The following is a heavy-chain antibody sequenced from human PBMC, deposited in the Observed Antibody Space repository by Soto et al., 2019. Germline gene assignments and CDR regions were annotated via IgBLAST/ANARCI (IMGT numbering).Heavy chain of an antibody. CDR3: ARGQGGFLEWDEAFDL. D-gene: IGHD3-3*01. V-gene: IGHV4-30-2*01. J-gene: IGHJ3*01. CDR1: GGSIRSGGYS. Sequence: SEPLSLTCAVSGGSIRSGGYSWSWIRQPPGKGLEWIGYIYHSGSTYYNPSLKSRVTLSGDRAKNQFSLQLSSVTAADTAAYYWARGQGGFLEWDEAFDLCGQG. CDR2: IYHSGST.